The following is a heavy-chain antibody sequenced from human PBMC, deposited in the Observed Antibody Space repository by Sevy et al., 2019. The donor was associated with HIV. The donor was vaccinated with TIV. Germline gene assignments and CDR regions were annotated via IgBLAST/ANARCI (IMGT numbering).Heavy chain of an antibody. CDR3: ARAGDNGEVAAHYGMDV. Sequence: GGSLRLSCAASGFTFSSYGMHWVRQAPGKGLEWVAVIWYDGINKYYGDSVKGEFTISRDNSKNTVYLQMTNLRAEDTGVYYCARAGDNGEVAAHYGMDVWGQGTTVTVSS. V-gene: IGHV3-33*01. CDR2: IWYDGINK. J-gene: IGHJ6*02. CDR1: GFTFSSYG. D-gene: IGHD2-8*01.